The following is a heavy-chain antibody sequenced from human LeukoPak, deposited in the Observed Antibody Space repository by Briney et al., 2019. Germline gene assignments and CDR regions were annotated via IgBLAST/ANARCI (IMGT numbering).Heavy chain of an antibody. CDR1: GGSISSGSYY. CDR2: IYTSGST. D-gene: IGHD3-3*01. Sequence: PSQTLSLTCTVSGGSISSGSYYWSWIRQPAGKGLEWIGRIYTSGSTNYNPSLKSRVTISVDTSKNQFSLKLSSVTAADTAAYYCARAYYDFWSGYFDYWGQGTLVTVSS. CDR3: ARAYYDFWSGYFDY. J-gene: IGHJ4*02. V-gene: IGHV4-61*02.